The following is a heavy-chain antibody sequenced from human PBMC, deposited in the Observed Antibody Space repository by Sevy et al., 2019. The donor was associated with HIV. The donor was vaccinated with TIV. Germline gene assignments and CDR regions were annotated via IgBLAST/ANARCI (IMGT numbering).Heavy chain of an antibody. CDR1: GFTFRTYS. J-gene: IGHJ6*02. CDR2: TSGNSGAI. V-gene: IGHV3-48*02. CDR3: ARGPDCGGDCDVGFYYPLDV. Sequence: GGSLRLSCATSGFTFRTYSMNWVRQAPGKGLEWISYTSGNSGAIYYPDSVKGRFTVSRDNANNALFLQMSSLKDDDTAVYYCARGPDCGGDCDVGFYYPLDVWGQGTTVTVSS. D-gene: IGHD2-21*02.